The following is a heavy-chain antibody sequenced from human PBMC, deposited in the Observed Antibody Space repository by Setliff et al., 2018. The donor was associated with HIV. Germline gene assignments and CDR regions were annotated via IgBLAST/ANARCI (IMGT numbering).Heavy chain of an antibody. D-gene: IGHD2-21*02. Sequence: SETLSLTCTVSGDSIDRSNFFWTWIRQHPGKGLEWIGYIYYSGSATYNPSLKSQASISVDTSRNEFSLKLSSVTAADAAVYFCARGGAFCGRDSCYYLDYWGQGNPVTVSS. V-gene: IGHV4-31*01. J-gene: IGHJ4*02. CDR1: GDSIDRSNFF. CDR2: IYYSGSA. CDR3: ARGGAFCGRDSCYYLDY.